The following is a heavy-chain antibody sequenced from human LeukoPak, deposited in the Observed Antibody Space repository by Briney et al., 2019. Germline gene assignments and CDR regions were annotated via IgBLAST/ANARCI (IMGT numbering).Heavy chain of an antibody. D-gene: IGHD5-18*01. CDR2: IYKDGSDI. CDR3: ARGRGYSYAPYDY. J-gene: IGHJ4*02. CDR1: GFIFSNYW. V-gene: IGHV3-74*01. Sequence: GGSLRLSCAASGFIFSNYWMNWVRQAPGKGLVWVSRIYKDGSDIRYADSVKGRFTISRDNAKNKLYLQMNSLRAEDTGVYYCARGRGYSYAPYDYWGQGTLVTVSS.